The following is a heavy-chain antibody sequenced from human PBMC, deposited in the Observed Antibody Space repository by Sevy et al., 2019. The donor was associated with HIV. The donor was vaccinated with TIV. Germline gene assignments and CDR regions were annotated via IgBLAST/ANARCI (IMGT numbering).Heavy chain of an antibody. D-gene: IGHD2-8*01. Sequence: GGSLRLSCAVSGLTFTYAWMSWVRQAPGKGLEWVGRIKSKVDGGTTDYGAPVKGRFTISRDDSKNTLYLQMNSLKTEDTAVYYSATDPIIVLMVTDGMDVWGQGTTVTVSS. CDR2: IKSKVDGGTT. CDR3: ATDPIIVLMVTDGMDV. CDR1: GLTFTYAW. J-gene: IGHJ6*02. V-gene: IGHV3-15*01.